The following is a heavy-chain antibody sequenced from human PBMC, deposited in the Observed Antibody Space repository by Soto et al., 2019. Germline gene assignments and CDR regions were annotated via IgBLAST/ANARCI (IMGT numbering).Heavy chain of an antibody. CDR2: IYYSGST. CDR1: GGSISSSSYY. CDR3: ASLEGDFWSGYPHGMDV. D-gene: IGHD3-3*01. J-gene: IGHJ6*02. Sequence: SETLSLTCTVSGGSISSSSYYWGWIRQPPGKGLEWIGSIYYSGSTYYNPSLKSRVTISVDTSKNQFSLKLSSVTAADTAVYYCASLEGDFWSGYPHGMDVWGQGTTVTVSS. V-gene: IGHV4-39*01.